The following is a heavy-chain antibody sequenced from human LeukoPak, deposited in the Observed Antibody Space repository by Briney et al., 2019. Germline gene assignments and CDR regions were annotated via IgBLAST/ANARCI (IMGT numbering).Heavy chain of an antibody. CDR1: GFTFSSYA. V-gene: IGHV3-23*01. Sequence: GGSLRLSCAASGFTFSSYAMSWVRQAPGKGLEWVSALSSSGGSTYYADSVKGRFTISREISKNTLYLQMDSLRDEDTAVYYCAKQRTGSCYSCFDYWGQGTLVTVSS. D-gene: IGHD2-15*01. J-gene: IGHJ4*02. CDR2: LSSSGGST. CDR3: AKQRTGSCYSCFDY.